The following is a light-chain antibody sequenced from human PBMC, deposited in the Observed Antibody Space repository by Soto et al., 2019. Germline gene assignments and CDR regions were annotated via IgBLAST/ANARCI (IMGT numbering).Light chain of an antibody. J-gene: IGKJ2*01. CDR1: QSVSSY. CDR3: QQRSNWPPYT. V-gene: IGKV3-11*01. Sequence: EIVLTQSPATLSLSPGERATLACRASQSVSSYLAWYQQKPGKAPRLLIYDASNRATGIPARFSVSGSWTVFTLTISSLEPEDFAVYYCQQRSNWPPYTFGQGTKLEIK. CDR2: DAS.